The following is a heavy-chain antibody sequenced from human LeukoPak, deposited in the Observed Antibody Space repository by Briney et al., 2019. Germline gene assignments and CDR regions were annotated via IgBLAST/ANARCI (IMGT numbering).Heavy chain of an antibody. CDR3: VRERAWFGDVCIDF. V-gene: IGHV3-48*03. D-gene: IGHD3-10*01. CDR2: ISSGGSKI. J-gene: IGHJ4*02. CDR1: GFKFNTYE. Sequence: PGGSLRLSCAASGFKFNTYEMNWVRQAPGKGLEWISYISSGGSKIYYVDSVKGRFTISRDNTRNTLYLQLNSLRAEDTAVYYCVRERAWFGDVCIDFWGQGTLVTVSS.